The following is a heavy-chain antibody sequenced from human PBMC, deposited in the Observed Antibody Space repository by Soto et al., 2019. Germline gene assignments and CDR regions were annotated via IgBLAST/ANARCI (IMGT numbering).Heavy chain of an antibody. J-gene: IGHJ4*02. V-gene: IGHV3-9*01. Sequence: EVQLVESGGGLVQPGRSVRLSCAASGFSFDDYAMHWVRQAPGKGLEWIAGISWNSVSIDYADSVKGRFTISRDNAKNSLYLQMNSLIAEDTALYYCAKERIRYLEDWGQGTLVTVSS. CDR3: AKERIRYLED. CDR2: ISWNSVSI. CDR1: GFSFDDYA. D-gene: IGHD3-9*01.